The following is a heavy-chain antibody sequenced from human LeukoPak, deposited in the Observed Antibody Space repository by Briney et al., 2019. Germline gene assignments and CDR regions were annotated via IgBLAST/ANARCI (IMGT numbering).Heavy chain of an antibody. CDR3: ASTDSGSYSDPFGY. CDR1: GYTFTSYW. V-gene: IGHV1-46*01. CDR2: INPSGDNT. Sequence: ASVKVSCKASGYTFTSYWMHWVRQAPGQGLEWMGIINPSGDNTNYAQNFQGRVTITADESTSTAYMELSSLRSEDTAVYYCASTDSGSYSDPFGYWGQGTLVTVSS. D-gene: IGHD1-26*01. J-gene: IGHJ4*02.